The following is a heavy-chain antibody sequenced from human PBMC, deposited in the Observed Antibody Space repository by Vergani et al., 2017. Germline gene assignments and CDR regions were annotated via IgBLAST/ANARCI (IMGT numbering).Heavy chain of an antibody. CDR2: ISGSDGST. Sequence: EVQLLQSEGAVVQPGGSLRLSCVASGFTFSSHAMSWVRQAPGKGLEWVSAISGSDGSTYYADSVKGRFTISRDNSKNTLYLQMNSLRAEDTAVYYCAKDKSWNYFFDYWGQGTLVTVSS. CDR3: AKDKSWNYFFDY. V-gene: IGHV3-23*01. D-gene: IGHD1-7*01. J-gene: IGHJ4*02. CDR1: GFTFSSHA.